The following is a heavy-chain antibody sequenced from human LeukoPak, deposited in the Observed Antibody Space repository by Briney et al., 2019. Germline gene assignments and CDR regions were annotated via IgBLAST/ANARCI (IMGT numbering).Heavy chain of an antibody. Sequence: SGGSLRLSCAASGFSFNDYSMSWVRQAPGKGLEWVSSITSGSNFIYYAVSVRGRVTISRDNAKNSLYLQMNSLRAEDTAVYYCARIGSGRFYYYMDVWGKGTTVTVSS. CDR1: GFSFNDYS. J-gene: IGHJ6*03. V-gene: IGHV3-21*01. CDR2: ITSGSNFI. D-gene: IGHD3-10*01. CDR3: ARIGSGRFYYYMDV.